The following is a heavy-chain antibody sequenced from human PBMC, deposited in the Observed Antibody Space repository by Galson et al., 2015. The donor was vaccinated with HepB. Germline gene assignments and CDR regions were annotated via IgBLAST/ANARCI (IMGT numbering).Heavy chain of an antibody. D-gene: IGHD2-8*01. J-gene: IGHJ6*02. CDR2: IDWDDDK. CDR3: ARIPRREGYCTNGVCSYYYYYGMDV. Sequence: PALVKPTQTLTPTCTFSGFSLSTSGMCVSWIRQPPGKALEWLALIDWDDDKYYSTSLKTRLTISKDTSKNQVVLTMTNMDPVDTATYYCARIPRREGYCTNGVCSYYYYYGMDVWGQGTTVTVSS. V-gene: IGHV2-70*01. CDR1: GFSLSTSGMC.